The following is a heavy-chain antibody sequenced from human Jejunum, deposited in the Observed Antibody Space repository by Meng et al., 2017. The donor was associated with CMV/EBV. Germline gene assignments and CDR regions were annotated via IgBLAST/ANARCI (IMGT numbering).Heavy chain of an antibody. CDR1: GFSLRSHG. V-gene: IGHV3-23*01. D-gene: IGHD6-13*01. CDR3: SRDRWSEGSADV. Sequence: AAAGFSLRSHGKNWVRQAPGKGLEWVASITLSGNTAYYAESMKGRFTISKDNSKNTLYLQMTSLTGDDTAVYYCSRDRWSEGSADVWGQGTVVTVSS. CDR2: ITLSGNTA. J-gene: IGHJ3*01.